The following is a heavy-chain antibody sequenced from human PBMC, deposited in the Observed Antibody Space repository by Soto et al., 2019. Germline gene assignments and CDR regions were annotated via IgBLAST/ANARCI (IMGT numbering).Heavy chain of an antibody. D-gene: IGHD3-22*01. CDR1: GFTFSTYS. CDR2: IRNNGVST. Sequence: GGSLRLSCSASGFTFSTYSMHWVRQAPGKGLEFVSVIRNNGVSTYYADSVKGRFTISRDNSNNTLSLQMRSLRPEDAAVYYCVKGGTSVSSAGFDYWGLGTLVTVSS. J-gene: IGHJ4*02. CDR3: VKGGTSVSSAGFDY. V-gene: IGHV3-64D*06.